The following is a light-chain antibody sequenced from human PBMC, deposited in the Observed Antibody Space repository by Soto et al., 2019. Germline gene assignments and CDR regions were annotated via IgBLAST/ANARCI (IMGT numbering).Light chain of an antibody. CDR3: TSYAGSNTYV. J-gene: IGLJ1*01. CDR2: EVV. V-gene: IGLV2-8*01. Sequence: QSGLTQPPSGSGSPGQSVTISCTGTKSDIGVYDFVSWYQHHPGKAPRLIIYEVVQRPSGVPDRFSGSKSGNTASLTVSGLQAADEADYFCTSYAGSNTYVFGSGTKVTVL. CDR1: KSDIGVYDF.